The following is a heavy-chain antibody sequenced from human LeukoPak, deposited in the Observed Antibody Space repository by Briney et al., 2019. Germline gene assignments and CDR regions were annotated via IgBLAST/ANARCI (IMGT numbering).Heavy chain of an antibody. J-gene: IGHJ5*02. D-gene: IGHD5-24*01. V-gene: IGHV3-7*05. CDR2: IKQDVSEK. Sequence: GGSLRLSCAASGFTFSNYWMIWVRQAPGKGLEWVGNIKQDVSEKRYADSVRGRFSISRDNAQTSLYLQMNSLRAEDTAVYYCVRASDPWLQLTWGQGTLVTVSS. CDR1: GFTFSNYW. CDR3: VRASDPWLQLT.